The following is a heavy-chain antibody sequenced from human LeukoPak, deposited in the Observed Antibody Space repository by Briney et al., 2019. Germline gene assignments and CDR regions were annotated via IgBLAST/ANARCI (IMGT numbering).Heavy chain of an antibody. CDR2: IIPIFGTA. V-gene: IGHV1-69*13. D-gene: IGHD5-24*01. CDR1: GGTFSSYA. Sequence: GASVKVSCKASGGTFSSYAISWVRQAPGQGLEWMGGIIPIFGTANYAQKFQGRVTITADESTSTAYMELSSLRSEDTAVYYCAGGWLRVPGYYYYLDGWGKGTTVHVPS. J-gene: IGHJ6*03. CDR3: AGGWLRVPGYYYYLDG.